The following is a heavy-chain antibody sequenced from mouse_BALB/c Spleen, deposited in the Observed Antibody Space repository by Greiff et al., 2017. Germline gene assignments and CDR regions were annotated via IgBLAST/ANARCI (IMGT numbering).Heavy chain of an antibody. CDR1: GFSLSTSGMG. V-gene: IGHV8-12*01. J-gene: IGHJ3*01. Sequence: QVTLKVSGPGILQPSQTLSLTCSFSGFSLSTSGMGVSWIRQPSGKGLEWLAHIYWDDDKRYNPSLKSRLTISKDTSSNQVFLKITSVDTADTATYYCARSGLYYDYDAYWGQGTLVTVSA. CDR3: ARSGLYYDYDAY. D-gene: IGHD2-4*01. CDR2: IYWDDDK.